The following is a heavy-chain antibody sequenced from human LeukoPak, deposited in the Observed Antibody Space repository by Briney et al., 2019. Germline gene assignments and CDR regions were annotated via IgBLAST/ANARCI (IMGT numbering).Heavy chain of an antibody. J-gene: IGHJ4*02. CDR1: GYTFTTYG. D-gene: IGHD6-13*01. V-gene: IGHV1-18*01. CDR3: ARDGHSSSWYLAF. Sequence: ASVNVSFKASGYTFTTYGVSGVRQAPGQGLEWMGWISAYNGNTNYAQKYQGRATMTTDTSTSTAYMELRSLRSDDTAVYYCARDGHSSSWYLAFWGQGTLVTVSS. CDR2: ISAYNGNT.